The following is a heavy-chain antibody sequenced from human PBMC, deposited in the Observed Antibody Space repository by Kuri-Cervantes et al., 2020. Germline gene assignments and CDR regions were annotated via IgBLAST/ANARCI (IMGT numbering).Heavy chain of an antibody. Sequence: LSLTCAASGFTFSSYGMHWVRQAPGKGLEWVAVISYDGSNKYYADSVKGRFTISRDNSKNTLYPQMNSLRAEDTAVYYCARVSPEYCSGGSCYSGWFDPWGQGTLVTVSS. CDR2: ISYDGSNK. CDR1: GFTFSSYG. J-gene: IGHJ5*02. D-gene: IGHD2-15*01. CDR3: ARVSPEYCSGGSCYSGWFDP. V-gene: IGHV3-30*03.